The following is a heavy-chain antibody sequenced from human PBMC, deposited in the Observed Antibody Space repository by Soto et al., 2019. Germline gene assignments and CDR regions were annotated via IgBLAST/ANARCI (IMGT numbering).Heavy chain of an antibody. V-gene: IGHV3-43*01. CDR1: GFTFDDYT. CDR3: AKDTAMTAAAGTTFDY. D-gene: IGHD6-13*01. CDR2: ISWDGGSI. Sequence: EVQLVESGGVVVQPGGSLRLSCAASGFTFDDYTMHWVRQAPGKGLEWVSLISWDGGSIYYADSVKGRFTISRDNSKNSLYLQMNSLRTEDTALYYCAKDTAMTAAAGTTFDYWGQGTLVTVSS. J-gene: IGHJ4*02.